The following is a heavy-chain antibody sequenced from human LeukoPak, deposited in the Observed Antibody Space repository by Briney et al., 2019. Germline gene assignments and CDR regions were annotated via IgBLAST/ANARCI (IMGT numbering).Heavy chain of an antibody. CDR3: TRVVRYTSSWYPNYYFDY. Sequence: SGPVLVKPTETLTLTCTVSGFSLSNTRMGVSWIRQPPGKALEWLAQIFSNDEKSYSTSLKSTLTTSKDTSKSQVVLPMTNMDPVDTGTYYCTRVVRYTSSWYPNYYFDYWGQGTLVTVSS. CDR1: GFSLSNTRMG. J-gene: IGHJ4*02. CDR2: IFSNDEK. D-gene: IGHD6-13*01. V-gene: IGHV2-26*01.